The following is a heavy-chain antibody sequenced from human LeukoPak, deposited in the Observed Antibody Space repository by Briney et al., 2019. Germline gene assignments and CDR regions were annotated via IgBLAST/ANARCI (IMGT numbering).Heavy chain of an antibody. CDR1: GFTVSSNY. D-gene: IGHD3-22*01. CDR2: IYSGGST. V-gene: IGHV3-53*01. CDR3: ARESVNYDSSGYYYRVDAFDI. Sequence: PGGSLRLSCAASGFTVSSNYMNWVRQAPGKGLEWVSVIYSGGSTYSADSVKGRFTISRDNSKNTLYLQMSSLRAEDTAAYYCARESVNYDSSGYYYRVDAFDIWGQGTMVTVSS. J-gene: IGHJ3*02.